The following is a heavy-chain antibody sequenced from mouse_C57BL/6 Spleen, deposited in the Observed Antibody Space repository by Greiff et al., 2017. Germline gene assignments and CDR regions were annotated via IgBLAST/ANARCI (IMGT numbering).Heavy chain of an antibody. CDR2: ISSGGDYT. CDR1: GFTFSSYA. D-gene: IGHD1-1*01. CDR3: TRDSYYCGSSPFAY. J-gene: IGHJ3*01. V-gene: IGHV5-9-1*02. Sequence: EVKVVESGEGLVKPGGSLKLSCAASGFTFSSYAMSWVRQTPEKRLEWVGYISSGGDYTYYADTVKGRFTISSDNARHTLYLQMSSLKSEETAMYYCTRDSYYCGSSPFAYWGQGTLVTVSA.